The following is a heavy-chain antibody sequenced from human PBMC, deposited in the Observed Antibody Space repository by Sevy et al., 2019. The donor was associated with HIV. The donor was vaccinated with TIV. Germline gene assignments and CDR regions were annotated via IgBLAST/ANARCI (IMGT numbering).Heavy chain of an antibody. D-gene: IGHD3-22*01. CDR3: AGGRYDSSGSFDAFDI. CDR1: GFTFSSYA. J-gene: IGHJ3*02. CDR2: IFGSGGGT. Sequence: GGSLRLSCAASGFTFSSYAMNWVRQAPGKGLEWVSTIFGSGGGTYYADSVKGRFTISRDNSKNKLYLQMNSLRAEDTAVYYCAGGRYDSSGSFDAFDIWGQGTMVTVSS. V-gene: IGHV3-23*01.